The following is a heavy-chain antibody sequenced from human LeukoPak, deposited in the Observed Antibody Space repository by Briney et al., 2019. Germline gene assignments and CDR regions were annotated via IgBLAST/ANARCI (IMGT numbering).Heavy chain of an antibody. Sequence: GGSLRLSCAASGFTFSSYAMSWVRQAPGKGLEWVSAISGSGGSTYYADSVKGRFTISRDNSKNTLYLQMNSLRAEDTAVYYCARGIPPDYDFWSGPQDYWGQGTLVTVSS. CDR2: ISGSGGST. D-gene: IGHD3-3*01. CDR3: ARGIPPDYDFWSGPQDY. J-gene: IGHJ4*02. CDR1: GFTFSSYA. V-gene: IGHV3-23*01.